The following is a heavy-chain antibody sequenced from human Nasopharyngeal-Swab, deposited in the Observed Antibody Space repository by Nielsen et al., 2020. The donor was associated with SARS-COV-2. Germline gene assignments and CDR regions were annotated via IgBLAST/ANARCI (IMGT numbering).Heavy chain of an antibody. CDR2: ISYDGSNK. D-gene: IGHD6-13*01. J-gene: IGHJ4*02. Sequence: WIPQPPGKGLEWVAVISYDGSNKYYADSVKGRFTISRDNSKNTLYLQMNSLRAEDTAVYYCAKDKKARGDSSSWTTDYWGQGTLVTVSS. CDR3: AKDKKARGDSSSWTTDY. V-gene: IGHV3-30*18.